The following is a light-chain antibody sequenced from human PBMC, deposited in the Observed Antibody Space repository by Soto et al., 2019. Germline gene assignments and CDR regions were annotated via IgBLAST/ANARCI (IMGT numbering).Light chain of an antibody. V-gene: IGLV2-14*02. J-gene: IGLJ1*01. Sequence: QSALTQPASVSGSPGQSITISCTGTSSDVGSYNLVSWYQQHPGKAPKVMIYEVTIRPSGVSDRFSGSKSGNTASLTVSGLQAEDEADYYCSSYTGGNPSYVFGTGTKV. CDR1: SSDVGSYNL. CDR2: EVT. CDR3: SSYTGGNPSYV.